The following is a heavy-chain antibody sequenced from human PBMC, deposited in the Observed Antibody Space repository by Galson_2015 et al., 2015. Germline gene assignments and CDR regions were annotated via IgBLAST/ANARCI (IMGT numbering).Heavy chain of an antibody. Sequence: SVKVSCKASGGTFSSYAISWVRQAPGQGLEWTGGIIPIFGTANYAQKFQGRVTITADESTNTAYMELSSLRSEDTAVYYCARVRNWNPFYYFDYWGQGTLVTVSS. CDR1: GGTFSSYA. CDR3: ARVRNWNPFYYFDY. V-gene: IGHV1-69*13. J-gene: IGHJ4*02. CDR2: IIPIFGTA. D-gene: IGHD1-1*01.